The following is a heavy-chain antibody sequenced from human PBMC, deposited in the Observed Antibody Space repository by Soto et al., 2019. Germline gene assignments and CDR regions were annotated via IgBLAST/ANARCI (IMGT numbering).Heavy chain of an antibody. Sequence: QVQLVESGGGVVQPGRSLRLSCAASGFTFSSYGMHWVRQAPGKGLEWVAVIWYDGSNKYYADSVKGRFTISRDNSKNTVYLQMNSLRSEDTAVYYGARDGVVFIVGATEGSPYDYYHGMDVWGQGTTVTVSS. D-gene: IGHD1-26*01. J-gene: IGHJ6*02. CDR3: ARDGVVFIVGATEGSPYDYYHGMDV. V-gene: IGHV3-33*01. CDR1: GFTFSSYG. CDR2: IWYDGSNK.